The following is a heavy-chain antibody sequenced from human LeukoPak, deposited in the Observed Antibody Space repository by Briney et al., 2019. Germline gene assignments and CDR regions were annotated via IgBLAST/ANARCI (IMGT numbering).Heavy chain of an antibody. V-gene: IGHV3-30*02. CDR1: GFTFSSYG. J-gene: IGHJ3*02. CDR2: IRYDGSNK. CDR3: AKDRVVAGTTGAFDI. Sequence: EPGGSLRLSCAASGFTFSSYGMHWVRQAPGKGLEWEAFIRYDGSNKYYADSVKGRFTISRDNSKNTLYLQMNSLRAEDTAVCYCAKDRVVAGTTGAFDIWGQGTMVTVSS. D-gene: IGHD6-19*01.